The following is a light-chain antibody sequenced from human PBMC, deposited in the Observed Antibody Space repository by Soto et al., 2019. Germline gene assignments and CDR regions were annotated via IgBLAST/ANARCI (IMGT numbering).Light chain of an antibody. V-gene: IGLV1-40*01. Sequence: QSVLTQPPSVSGAPGQRVTISCTGSSSDIGAGYDVHWYQQLPGTAPKLLTYGNNNRPSGVPDRFSASKSGTSASLDITGLQAEDEADYYRQSYDGSLSGLGVFGTGTRSPS. CDR3: QSYDGSLSGLGV. CDR1: SSDIGAGYD. J-gene: IGLJ1*01. CDR2: GNN.